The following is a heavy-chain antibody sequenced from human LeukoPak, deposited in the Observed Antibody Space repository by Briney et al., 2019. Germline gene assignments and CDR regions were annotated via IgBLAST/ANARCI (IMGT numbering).Heavy chain of an antibody. CDR3: ATDPDSGGWSTFDY. J-gene: IGHJ4*02. V-gene: IGHV3-74*01. Sequence: GGSLRLSCAASGFAFSRNWMHWVPQAPGKGLVWVSRINSDGSATHYADSVKGRFTISRDNAKNTLYLQMNSLRAEDTAVYYCATDPDSGGWSTFDYWGQGTLVTVSS. CDR1: GFAFSRNW. D-gene: IGHD6-19*01. CDR2: INSDGSAT.